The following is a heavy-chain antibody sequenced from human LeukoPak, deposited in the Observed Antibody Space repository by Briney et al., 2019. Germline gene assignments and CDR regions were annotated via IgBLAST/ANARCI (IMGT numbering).Heavy chain of an antibody. J-gene: IGHJ1*01. CDR2: IYSGGST. D-gene: IGHD3-22*01. V-gene: IGHV3-53*05. Sequence: GGSLRLSCAASGFTVSSNYMSWVRQAPGKGLEWVSVIYSGGSTYYADSVKGRFTISRDNSKNALFLQMNSLRPEDTAVYYCARAPAYDYDSNTYSYSAAEFFQHWGQGTLVTASS. CDR1: GFTVSSNY. CDR3: ARAPAYDYDSNTYSYSAAEFFQH.